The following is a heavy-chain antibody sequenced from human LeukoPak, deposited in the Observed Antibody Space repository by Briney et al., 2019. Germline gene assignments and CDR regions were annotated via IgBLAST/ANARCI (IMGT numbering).Heavy chain of an antibody. D-gene: IGHD6-13*01. CDR2: INPNSGGT. J-gene: IGHJ5*02. Sequence: ASVKVSCKASGYTFTGYYMHWVRQAPGQGLEWMGWINPNSGGTNYAQKFQGRVTMTRDTSISTAYMELSRLRSDDTAVYYCARGRVYSGSWFDPWGQGTLVTVSS. CDR1: GYTFTGYY. CDR3: ARGRVYSGSWFDP. V-gene: IGHV1-2*02.